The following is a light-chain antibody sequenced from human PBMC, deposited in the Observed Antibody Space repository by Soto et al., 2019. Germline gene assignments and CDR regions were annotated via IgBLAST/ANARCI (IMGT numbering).Light chain of an antibody. CDR2: DTS. CDR3: QHRNSWPAT. J-gene: IGKJ1*01. Sequence: EIVLTHSPATLSLSPGERATLSCRASETVYTYLAWYQQKPGQAPRLLISDTSNRAIGIPDRFSGSGSGTDFTLPISGLEPEDFAVYYCQHRNSWPATLGPGTRLEIK. CDR1: ETVYTY. V-gene: IGKV3-11*01.